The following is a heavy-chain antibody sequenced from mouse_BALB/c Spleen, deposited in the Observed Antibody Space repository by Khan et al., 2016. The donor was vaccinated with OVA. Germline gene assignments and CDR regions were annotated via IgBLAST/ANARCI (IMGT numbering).Heavy chain of an antibody. CDR3: AREEALYYFDY. CDR2: IYPGTNNT. CDR1: GYILTSYW. Sequence: QVQLKQSGAELVRPGTSVKLSCKTSGYILTSYWIHWVKQRSGQGLEWIARIYPGTNNTYYNENFKDKATLTADKASSTVYLQLSSLKSEDSAVFFCAREEALYYFDYWGQGTTLTVSS. D-gene: IGHD3-2*02. V-gene: IGHV1-76*01. J-gene: IGHJ2*01.